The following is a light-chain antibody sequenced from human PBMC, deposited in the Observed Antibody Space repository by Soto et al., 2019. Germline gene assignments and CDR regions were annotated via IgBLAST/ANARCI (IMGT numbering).Light chain of an antibody. J-gene: IGKJ2*01. Sequence: AIQMTQSPSSLSASVGDRVTITCRASQAIRNDVGWYQQKPGKAPKNLTYAASSLQSGVPSRFSGSGSGTDFTLTISSLQPEDVATYYCLQDYNCPYTFGQGTKLEIK. CDR1: QAIRND. CDR2: AAS. CDR3: LQDYNCPYT. V-gene: IGKV1-6*01.